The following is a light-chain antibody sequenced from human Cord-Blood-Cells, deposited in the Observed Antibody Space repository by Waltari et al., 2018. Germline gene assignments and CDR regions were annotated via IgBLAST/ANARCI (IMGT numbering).Light chain of an antibody. V-gene: IGKV3-20*01. CDR2: GAS. CDR3: QQYGSSPVT. CDR1: QSVSSSY. Sequence: EIVLTQSPGTLSLSHGERATLSCRASQSVSSSYLAWYQQKPGQAPRLLISGASSRATGIPDRFSGSGSGTDFTLTISRLEPEDFAVYYCQQYGSSPVTFGGGTKVEIK. J-gene: IGKJ4*01.